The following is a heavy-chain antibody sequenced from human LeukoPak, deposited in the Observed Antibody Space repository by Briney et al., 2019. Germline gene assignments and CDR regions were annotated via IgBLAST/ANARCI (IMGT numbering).Heavy chain of an antibody. J-gene: IGHJ4*02. CDR2: ISGSGGST. V-gene: IGHV3-23*01. CDR1: GFTFSSYA. CDR3: AKKRGDFWSGYYIDY. D-gene: IGHD3-3*01. Sequence: GGSLRLSCAASGFTFSSYAMSWVRQAPGKGLEWVSAISGSGGSTYYADSVKGRFTISRDNSKNTLYLQMNSLRAEDTAVYYCAKKRGDFWSGYYIDYWGQGTLVTVSS.